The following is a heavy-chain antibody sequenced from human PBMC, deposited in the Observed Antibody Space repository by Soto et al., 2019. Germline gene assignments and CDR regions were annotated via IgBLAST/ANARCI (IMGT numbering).Heavy chain of an antibody. V-gene: IGHV3-30*18. D-gene: IGHD2-15*01. CDR3: AKATRILWFFDP. J-gene: IGHJ5*02. CDR1: GFTFSRYG. CDR2: ISYDGSNK. Sequence: LILSCAGSGFTFSRYGMQWFRQAPGKGLECVAVISYDGSNKYYSDSVKGRFTISRDNSKNTLYLQMNSLRAEDTAVYYCAKATRILWFFDPWGQGTMVTVSS.